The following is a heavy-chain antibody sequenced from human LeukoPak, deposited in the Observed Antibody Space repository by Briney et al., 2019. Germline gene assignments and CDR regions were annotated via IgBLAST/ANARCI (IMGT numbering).Heavy chain of an antibody. D-gene: IGHD2-8*02. Sequence: SETLSLTCAVYGESFSGYYWSWIRQPPGKGLEWIGEINHSGSASYNPSLRSRVIMSADTSKNQFSLRLRSVTAADTAVYYCAGQGNRHWCFLDNWGRGILVTVSS. CDR3: AGQGNRHWCFLDN. J-gene: IGHJ4*02. CDR1: GESFSGYY. V-gene: IGHV4-34*01. CDR2: INHSGSA.